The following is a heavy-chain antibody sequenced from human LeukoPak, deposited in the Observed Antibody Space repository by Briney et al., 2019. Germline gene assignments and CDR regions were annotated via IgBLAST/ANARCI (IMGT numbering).Heavy chain of an antibody. V-gene: IGHV4-59*01. CDR3: ARVGDTSGYHYYMDV. Sequence: PSETLSLTCSVSGGSISSYYWSWIRQPPGKGLEWIGYIYYSGSTNYNPSLKSRVTISVDTSKNQFSLKLTSVTAADTAVYYCARVGDTSGYHYYMDVWDKGTTVTVSS. J-gene: IGHJ6*03. D-gene: IGHD3-16*01. CDR1: GGSISSYY. CDR2: IYYSGST.